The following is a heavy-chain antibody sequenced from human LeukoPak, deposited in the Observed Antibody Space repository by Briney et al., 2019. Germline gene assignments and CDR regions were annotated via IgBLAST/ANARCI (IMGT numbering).Heavy chain of an antibody. V-gene: IGHV4-59*01. CDR3: ARGHRGYSYGFLFDY. CDR2: IYYSGST. J-gene: IGHJ4*02. Sequence: SETLSLTCTVSGGSISSYYWSWIRQPPGKGLEWIGYIYYSGSTNYNPSLKSRVTISVDTSKNQFSLKLSSVTAADTAVYYCARGHRGYSYGFLFDYWGQGTLVTVSS. D-gene: IGHD5-18*01. CDR1: GGSISSYY.